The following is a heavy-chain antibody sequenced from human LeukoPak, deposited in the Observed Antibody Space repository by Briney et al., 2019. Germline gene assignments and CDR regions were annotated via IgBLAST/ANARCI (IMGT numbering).Heavy chain of an antibody. D-gene: IGHD1-26*01. CDR3: ARRGRRGSYRQDAFDI. J-gene: IGHJ3*02. CDR1: GYTFSNYW. Sequence: GESLKISCKGSGYTFSNYWIGWVRQMPGKGLEWMGIIYPGDSVTRYSPSFQGQVTISADKSISTAYLQWSSLKASDTAMYYCARRGRRGSYRQDAFDIWGQGTMVTVSS. CDR2: IYPGDSVT. V-gene: IGHV5-51*01.